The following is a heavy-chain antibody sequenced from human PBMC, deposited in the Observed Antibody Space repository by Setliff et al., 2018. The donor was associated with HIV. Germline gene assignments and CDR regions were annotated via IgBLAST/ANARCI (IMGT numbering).Heavy chain of an antibody. D-gene: IGHD3-10*01. CDR2: IDRDGSET. CDR1: GFTFSSRW. Sequence: GGSLRLSCAASGFTFSSRWMTWVRQAPGKGLEWVANIDRDGSETNYVDSVKGRFTISRDNANNLLFLQMNNLRDEDTAVYYCASFYGDYGYWGHGTQVTVSS. V-gene: IGHV3-7*03. J-gene: IGHJ4*01. CDR3: ASFYGDYGY.